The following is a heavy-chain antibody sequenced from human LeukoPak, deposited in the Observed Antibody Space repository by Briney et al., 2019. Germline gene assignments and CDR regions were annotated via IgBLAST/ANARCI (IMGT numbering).Heavy chain of an antibody. Sequence: GTSLRPSCAASGFNFSDLGMHWVRQAPGKGLDWVAVIWPDGSSRYYADSVKGRFTISRDNSKNTLYLQMNSLRAEDTAIYYCARDVRNSAALYYWGQGTLVTVSS. CDR1: GFNFSDLG. CDR2: IWPDGSSR. J-gene: IGHJ4*02. CDR3: ARDVRNSAALYY. V-gene: IGHV3-33*01. D-gene: IGHD2-2*01.